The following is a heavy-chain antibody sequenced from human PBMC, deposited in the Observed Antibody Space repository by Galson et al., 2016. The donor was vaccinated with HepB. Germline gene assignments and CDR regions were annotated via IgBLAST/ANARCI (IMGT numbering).Heavy chain of an antibody. V-gene: IGHV3-23*01. Sequence: SLRLSCAASGFTFSSYAMSWVRQAPGKGLEWVSGISDSGSTSYHTDSVKGRFTISRDPSKNTLYLQMNSLRAEDTAVYYCAKDRGLHHWFFDLWGRGTPVTVSS. J-gene: IGHJ2*01. CDR3: AKDRGLHHWFFDL. D-gene: IGHD2-15*01. CDR2: ISDSGSTS. CDR1: GFTFSSYA.